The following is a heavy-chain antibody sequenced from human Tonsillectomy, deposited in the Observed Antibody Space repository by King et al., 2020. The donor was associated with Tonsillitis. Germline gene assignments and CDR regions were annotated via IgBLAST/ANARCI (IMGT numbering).Heavy chain of an antibody. Sequence: QLQESGPGLVKPSQTLSLTCTVSGGSISSGGYYWSWIRQHPGKGLEWIGYISYSGSTYYNPSLNSRVTISGDTSKNQFSLRLTSVTAADTAVYYCARGRVRTGVIPLDPWGQGTLVTVSS. CDR2: ISYSGST. J-gene: IGHJ5*02. CDR3: ARGRVRTGVIPLDP. V-gene: IGHV4-31*03. D-gene: IGHD3/OR15-3a*01. CDR1: GGSISSGGYY.